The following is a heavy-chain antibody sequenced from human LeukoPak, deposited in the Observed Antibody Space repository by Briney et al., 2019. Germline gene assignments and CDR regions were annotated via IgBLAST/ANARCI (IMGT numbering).Heavy chain of an antibody. D-gene: IGHD4-17*01. V-gene: IGHV3-23*01. CDR3: AKDSDYYGDYKSWFDP. CDR1: GFTFSSYA. J-gene: IGHJ5*02. CDR2: ISGSGGST. Sequence: GGSLRLSCAASGFTFSSYAMSWVRQAPGKGLEWVSAISGSGGSTYYADSVKGRFTISRDNSKNTLYPQMNSLRAEDTAVYYCAKDSDYYGDYKSWFDPWGQGTLVTVSS.